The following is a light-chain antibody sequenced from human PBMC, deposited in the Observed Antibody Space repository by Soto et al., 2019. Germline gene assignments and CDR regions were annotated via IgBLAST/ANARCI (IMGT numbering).Light chain of an antibody. CDR1: QNIRGNE. J-gene: IGKJ1*01. Sequence: EVVLTQSPGALSLSPGEGVTLSCRASQNIRGNELAWYRQKRGQAPRLLMYGGSNRADGIPDRFSGRGTGKNLTLTISRLEPEDSAVYYCQDYGTSHPWTFGQWTKLAIK. V-gene: IGKV3-20*01. CDR2: GGS. CDR3: QDYGTSHPWT.